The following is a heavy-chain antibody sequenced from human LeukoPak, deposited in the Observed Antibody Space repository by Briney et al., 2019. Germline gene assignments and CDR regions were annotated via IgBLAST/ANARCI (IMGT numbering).Heavy chain of an antibody. Sequence: SETLSLTCTVSGGSINSYYWSWIRQPPGKGLEWIGYIHHTGSTNYNPSLKSRVTISVDTSKSQFSLKLSSVTAADLAIYYCARGGYYGSGNDFRFDPGGEGTLVTASS. D-gene: IGHD3-10*01. CDR2: IHHTGST. CDR1: GGSINSYY. V-gene: IGHV4-59*01. J-gene: IGHJ5*02. CDR3: ARGGYYGSGNDFRFDP.